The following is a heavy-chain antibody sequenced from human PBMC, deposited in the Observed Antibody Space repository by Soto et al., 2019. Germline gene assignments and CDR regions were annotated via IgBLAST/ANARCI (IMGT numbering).Heavy chain of an antibody. J-gene: IGHJ4*02. CDR3: ATVHSGSYPLYDY. V-gene: IGHV1-24*01. CDR2: FDPEDGET. D-gene: IGHD1-26*01. Sequence: ASGKVSCKVSGYTLTELSMHWVRQAPGKGLEWMGGFDPEDGETIYAQKFQGRVTMTEDTSTDTAYMELSSLRSEDTAVHYCATVHSGSYPLYDYWGQGTLVTVS. CDR1: GYTLTELS.